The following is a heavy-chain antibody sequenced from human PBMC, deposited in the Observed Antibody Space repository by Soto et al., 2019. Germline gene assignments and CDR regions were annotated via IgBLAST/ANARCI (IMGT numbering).Heavy chain of an antibody. CDR3: ARAISSVTTFYFDL. Sequence: QVQLVQSGAEVKKPGASVKVSCKASGYTFTSYAMHWVRQAPGQRLEWMGWINAGNGNTKYSQKFQGRGTVTRDTSASTAYMELSSLRSEDTAVYYCARAISSVTTFYFDLWGRGTLVTVSS. J-gene: IGHJ2*01. CDR2: INAGNGNT. CDR1: GYTFTSYA. V-gene: IGHV1-3*01. D-gene: IGHD4-17*01.